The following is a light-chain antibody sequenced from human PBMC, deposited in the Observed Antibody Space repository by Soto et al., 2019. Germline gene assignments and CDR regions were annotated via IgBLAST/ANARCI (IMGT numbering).Light chain of an antibody. J-gene: IGKJ2*01. CDR3: LQDYNFPYT. CDR2: AAS. Sequence: AIQMTQSPSSLSTSVGDRVTITCRASQGISFDVAWYQQKPGKAPKLLIYAASSLQSGVPSRFSGSGSGTDFTLIISSLQPEDFATYYCLQDYNFPYTFGQGTKVDIK. CDR1: QGISFD. V-gene: IGKV1-6*01.